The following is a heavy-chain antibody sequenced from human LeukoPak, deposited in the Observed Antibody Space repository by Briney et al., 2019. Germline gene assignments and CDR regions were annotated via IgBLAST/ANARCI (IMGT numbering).Heavy chain of an antibody. Sequence: SVTLSLTCTVSGGSISSYYWSWIRQPPGKGLEWIGYIYYSGSTNYNPSLKSRVTISVDTSKNQFSLKLSSVTAADTAVYYCARQWELLGYYFDYWGQGTLVTVSS. J-gene: IGHJ4*02. V-gene: IGHV4-59*01. CDR1: GGSISSYY. CDR3: ARQWELLGYYFDY. D-gene: IGHD1-26*01. CDR2: IYYSGST.